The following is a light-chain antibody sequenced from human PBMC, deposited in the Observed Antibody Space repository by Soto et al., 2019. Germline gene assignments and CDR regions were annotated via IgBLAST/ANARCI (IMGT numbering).Light chain of an antibody. Sequence: DVRMTQSPSSLSASVGDTITITCRASRTINTYLNWYQQRPGKAPKLLIFHTSTLQSGVPSRFSGNGSGTDFTLMISSLQPEDFATYYCQQTTGSPYTFGQGTKVEI. CDR3: QQTTGSPYT. J-gene: IGKJ2*01. CDR2: HTS. CDR1: RTINTY. V-gene: IGKV1-39*01.